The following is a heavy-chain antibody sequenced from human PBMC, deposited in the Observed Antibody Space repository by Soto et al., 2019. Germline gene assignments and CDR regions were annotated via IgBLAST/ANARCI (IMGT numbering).Heavy chain of an antibody. CDR3: AKRGEQQVLRGFDY. J-gene: IGHJ4*02. CDR1: GFTFSNYA. Sequence: EVQLLESGGGLVQPGGSLRLSCAASGFTFSNYAMSWVRQAPGKGLEWVSAISGSGGSTYYADSVRGRFTISRDNSKSTLFLQMNSLRAEDTAVYYCAKRGEQQVLRGFDYWGQGTLITVSS. D-gene: IGHD6-13*01. V-gene: IGHV3-23*01. CDR2: ISGSGGST.